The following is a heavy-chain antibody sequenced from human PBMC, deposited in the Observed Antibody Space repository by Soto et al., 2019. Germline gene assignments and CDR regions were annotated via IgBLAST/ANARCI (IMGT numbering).Heavy chain of an antibody. J-gene: IGHJ4*02. CDR2: FDPEDGET. Sequence: ASVKVSCKVSGYTLTELSMHWVRQAPGKGLEWMGGFDPEDGETIYAQKFQGRVTMTADTSTDTAYMELSSLRSEDTAVYYCATDLPRTGPRYNAGVDSFDYWGQGTLVTVSS. V-gene: IGHV1-24*01. CDR1: GYTLTELS. D-gene: IGHD3-16*02. CDR3: ATDLPRTGPRYNAGVDSFDY.